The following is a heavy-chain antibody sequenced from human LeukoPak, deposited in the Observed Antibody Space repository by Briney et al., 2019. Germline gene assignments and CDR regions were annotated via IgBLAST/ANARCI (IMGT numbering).Heavy chain of an antibody. D-gene: IGHD4/OR15-4a*01. V-gene: IGHV3-53*01. CDR3: ARRAGAYSHPYDY. J-gene: IGHJ4*02. CDR1: GLTVSSNS. Sequence: GGSPRLSCAASGLTVSSNSMSWVRQAPGKGLEWVSFIYSGGSTYYADSVKGRFTISRDNSKNTLYLQMNSLRADDTAVYYCARRAGAYSHPYDYWGQGTLVTVSS. CDR2: IYSGGST.